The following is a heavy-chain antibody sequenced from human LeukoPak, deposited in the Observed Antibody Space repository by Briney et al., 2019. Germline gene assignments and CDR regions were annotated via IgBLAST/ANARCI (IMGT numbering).Heavy chain of an antibody. Sequence: GGSLRLSCVASGFTFTDYFMSWVRQAPGKGLAWVASIKHNGGEKYYVDSVKGRFTISRDNAKNSLYLEMSSLRVEDTAVYYCARDRGWRSSGYYLYHFDYWGQGTLVTFAS. D-gene: IGHD3-22*01. V-gene: IGHV3-7*01. CDR1: GFTFTDYF. CDR3: ARDRGWRSSGYYLYHFDY. J-gene: IGHJ4*02. CDR2: IKHNGGEK.